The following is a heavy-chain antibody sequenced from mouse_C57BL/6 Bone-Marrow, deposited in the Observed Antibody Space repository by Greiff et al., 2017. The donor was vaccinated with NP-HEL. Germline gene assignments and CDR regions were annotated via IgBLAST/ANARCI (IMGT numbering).Heavy chain of an antibody. CDR2: INHDGSST. Sequence: EVNVVESEGGLVQPGSSMKLSCTASGFTFSDYYMAWVRQVPEKGLEWVANINHDGSSTYYLDSLKSRFIISRDNAKNILYLQMSSLKSDNTATYYCAREGSYLYAMDYWGQGTSVTVSS. CDR1: GFTFSDYY. CDR3: AREGSYLYAMDY. D-gene: IGHD5-5*01. V-gene: IGHV5-16*01. J-gene: IGHJ4*01.